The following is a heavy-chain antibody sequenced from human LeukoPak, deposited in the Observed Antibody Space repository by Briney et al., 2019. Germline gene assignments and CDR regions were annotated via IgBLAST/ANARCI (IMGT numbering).Heavy chain of an antibody. Sequence: SETLSLTCAVYGGSFSGYYWSWIRQPPGKGLEWIGEINHSGSTNYNPSLKSRVTISVDTSKNQFSLKLSSVTAADTAVYYCARAGAPVRGAMGYWGQGTPVTVSS. CDR3: ARAGAPVRGAMGY. V-gene: IGHV4-34*01. D-gene: IGHD3-10*01. J-gene: IGHJ4*02. CDR2: INHSGST. CDR1: GGSFSGYY.